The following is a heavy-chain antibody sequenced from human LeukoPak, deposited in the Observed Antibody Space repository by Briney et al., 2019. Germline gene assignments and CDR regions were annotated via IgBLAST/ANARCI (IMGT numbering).Heavy chain of an antibody. CDR2: IYYSGST. Sequence: PSETLSLTCTVSGGSVSSGSYYWSWIRQPPGTGLEWIGNIYYSGSTNYNPSLKCRVTISVDTSKNQFSLNLSSVTAADTAVYYCARETYYYHTSGYYVYFDYWGQGTPVTVSS. CDR3: ARETYYYHTSGYYVYFDY. CDR1: GGSVSSGSYY. J-gene: IGHJ4*02. D-gene: IGHD3-22*01. V-gene: IGHV4-61*01.